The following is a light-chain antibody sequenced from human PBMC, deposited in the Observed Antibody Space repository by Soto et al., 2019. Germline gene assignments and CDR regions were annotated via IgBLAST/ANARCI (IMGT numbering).Light chain of an antibody. J-gene: IGKJ2*01. CDR1: QSVSRN. CDR3: QQYNNWAYT. Sequence: EIVMTQSPATLSVSPGERATLSCRASQSVSRNLAWYQQKPGQAPRLLIDAASTRATGIPARFSGSGSGTELTLTISSLQSEDFAVYYCQQYNNWAYTFGQGTKLEIK. V-gene: IGKV3-15*01. CDR2: AAS.